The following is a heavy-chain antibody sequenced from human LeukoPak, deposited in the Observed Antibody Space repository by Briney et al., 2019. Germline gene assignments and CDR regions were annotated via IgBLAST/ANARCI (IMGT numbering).Heavy chain of an antibody. CDR3: ARDRRVYDSSGYVIRALDY. CDR1: GGSISSGSYY. J-gene: IGHJ4*02. D-gene: IGHD3-22*01. V-gene: IGHV4-61*02. CDR2: IYTSGST. Sequence: PSQTLSLTCTVSGGSISSGSYYWSWIRQPAGKVLEWIGRIYTSGSTNYNPSLKSRVTISVDTSKNQFSLKLSSVTAADTAVYYCARDRRVYDSSGYVIRALDYWGQGTLVTVSS.